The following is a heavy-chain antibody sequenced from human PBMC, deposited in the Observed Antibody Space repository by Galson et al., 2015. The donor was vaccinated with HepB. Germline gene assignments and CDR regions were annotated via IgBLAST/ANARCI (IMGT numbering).Heavy chain of an antibody. CDR2: ISENGAST. CDR1: GFTFSIYA. Sequence: SLRLSCAASGFTFSIYAMSWVRQAPGKGLEWVSAISENGASTYYADSVKGRFTISRDTSINTLYLQMNTLKSEDTALYFCAKTRSESYSPLGHWGQGTLVTVSS. J-gene: IGHJ4*02. CDR3: AKTRSESYSPLGH. D-gene: IGHD1-26*01. V-gene: IGHV3-23*01.